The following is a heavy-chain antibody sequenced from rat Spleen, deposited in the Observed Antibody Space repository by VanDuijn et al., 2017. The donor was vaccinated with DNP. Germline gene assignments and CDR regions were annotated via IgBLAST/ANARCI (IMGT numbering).Heavy chain of an antibody. Sequence: EVQLVESGGGLVQPGRSLKLSCAVSGFDFSNYGMAWVRQAPSRGLEWVASITSSGGSTYYPDSVKGRFTISRDNAKNTLYLQMNSLRSEDTATYYCARDRGDAWGQGTSVTVSS. CDR2: ITSSGGST. J-gene: IGHJ4*01. V-gene: IGHV5S13*01. CDR3: ARDRGDA. CDR1: GFDFSNYG.